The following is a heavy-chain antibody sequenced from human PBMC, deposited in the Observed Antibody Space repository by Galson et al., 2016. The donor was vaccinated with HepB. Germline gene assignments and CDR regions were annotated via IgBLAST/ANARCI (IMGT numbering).Heavy chain of an antibody. D-gene: IGHD1-26*01. Sequence: SLRLSCAASGFTFSNYWMHWVRQAPGKGLVWVSRISGDGTYTNYADSVKGRVTISRDNAKNTLDLQMNSLRAEDTAVYYCARGGGSYGGYWGQGTLVSVSS. CDR3: ARGGGSYGGY. V-gene: IGHV3-74*01. CDR1: GFTFSNYW. J-gene: IGHJ4*02. CDR2: ISGDGTYT.